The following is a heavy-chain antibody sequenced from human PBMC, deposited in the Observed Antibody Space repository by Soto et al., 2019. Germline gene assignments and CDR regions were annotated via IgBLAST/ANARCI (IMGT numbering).Heavy chain of an antibody. CDR2: ISGSSDNL. J-gene: IGHJ6*02. CDR1: GFTFSIHA. D-gene: IGHD2-15*01. V-gene: IGHV3-23*01. CDR3: AKDCTVKRGSCRKGYSGMDV. Sequence: EVQLLESGGGLVQPGGSLRLSCAASGFTFSIHAITWVRQAPGKGLEWVSAISGSSDNLYYADSVKGRFTISRDNSKNTVFLQMNSLRAEDSAIYYCAKDCTVKRGSCRKGYSGMDVWGQGTTVTVSS.